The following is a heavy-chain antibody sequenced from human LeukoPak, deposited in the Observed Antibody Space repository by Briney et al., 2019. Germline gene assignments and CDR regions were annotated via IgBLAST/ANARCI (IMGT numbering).Heavy chain of an antibody. Sequence: SETLSLTCTVSGGSISIYYWSWIRQPPGKGLEWIGYIYNSGSTYYNPSLKSRVTISVDTSKNQFSLRLSSVTAADTAVYYCAREQTSAINRRAAYYFDYWGQGTLVTVSS. J-gene: IGHJ4*02. CDR1: GGSISIYY. CDR3: AREQTSAINRRAAYYFDY. V-gene: IGHV4-59*01. D-gene: IGHD2-15*01. CDR2: IYNSGST.